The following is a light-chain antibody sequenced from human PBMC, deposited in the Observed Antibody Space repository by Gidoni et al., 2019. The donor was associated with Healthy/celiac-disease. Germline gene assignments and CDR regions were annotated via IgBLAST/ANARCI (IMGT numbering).Light chain of an antibody. V-gene: IGKV3-15*01. CDR3: QQYSNWPPWT. CDR2: GAS. J-gene: IGKJ1*01. Sequence: ELVLTQSPPTLSVAPGERATLSCRASQSVSSNLAWYQQKPGQAPRLLIYGASTRATGIPARFSGSGYGTEFTLTISSLQSEDFEVYYCQQYSNWPPWTFGQGTKVEIK. CDR1: QSVSSN.